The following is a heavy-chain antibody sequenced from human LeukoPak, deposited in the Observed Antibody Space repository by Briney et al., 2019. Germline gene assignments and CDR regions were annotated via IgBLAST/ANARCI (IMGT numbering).Heavy chain of an antibody. CDR2: IYYSGST. V-gene: IGHV4-39*07. Sequence: PSETLSLTCTVSGGSISSSSYYWGWIRQPPGKGLEWIGSIYYSGSTYYNPSLKGRVAISVDTSKNQFSLKLRSVTAADTAVYYCARGGYSYGLYDYWGQGTLVTVSS. CDR1: GGSISSSSYY. CDR3: ARGGYSYGLYDY. D-gene: IGHD5-18*01. J-gene: IGHJ4*02.